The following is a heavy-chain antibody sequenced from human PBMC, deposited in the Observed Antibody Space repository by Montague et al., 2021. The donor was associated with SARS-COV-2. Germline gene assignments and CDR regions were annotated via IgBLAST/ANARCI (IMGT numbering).Heavy chain of an antibody. Sequence: SETLFLTCTVSGGAISTSSFHWGWVRQSPGKGLEWIGEINHSGSTNYNPSLKSRVTISVDTSKNQFSLKLSSVTAADTAVYYCARRGYSYYYYGMDVWGQGTTVTVSS. CDR1: GGAISTSSFH. CDR2: INHSGST. CDR3: ARRGYSYYYYGMDV. D-gene: IGHD5-24*01. J-gene: IGHJ6*02. V-gene: IGHV4-39*07.